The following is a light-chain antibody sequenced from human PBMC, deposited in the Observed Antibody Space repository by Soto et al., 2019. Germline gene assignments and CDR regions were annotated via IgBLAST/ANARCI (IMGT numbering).Light chain of an antibody. V-gene: IGLV2-14*03. Sequence: QSALAQPASVSGSPGQSITISCTGTSSDICAFNYVSWYQQHPGDAPKLLIFDVSDRPSGISVRFSASKSGNTASLTISGLQTEDEAHYFCSSYAATKTVLFGGGTKLTVL. CDR2: DVS. CDR1: SSDICAFNY. J-gene: IGLJ2*01. CDR3: SSYAATKTVL.